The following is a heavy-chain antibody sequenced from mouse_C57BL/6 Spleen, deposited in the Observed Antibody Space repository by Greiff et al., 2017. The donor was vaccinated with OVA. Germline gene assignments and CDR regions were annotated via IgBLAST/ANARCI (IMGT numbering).Heavy chain of an antibody. V-gene: IGHV7-3*01. Sequence: EVNVVESGGGLVQPGGSLSLSCAASGFTFTDYYMSWVRQPPGKALEWLGFIRTKANGYTTEYSASVKGRFTISRDNSQRILYLQMNALRAEDSATYYCASSPTGTTGFAYWGQGTLVTVSA. CDR3: ASSPTGTTGFAY. CDR1: GFTFTDYY. D-gene: IGHD4-1*02. CDR2: IRTKANGYTT. J-gene: IGHJ3*01.